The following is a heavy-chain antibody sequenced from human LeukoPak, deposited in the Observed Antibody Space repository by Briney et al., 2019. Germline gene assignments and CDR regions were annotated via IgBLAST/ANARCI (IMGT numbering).Heavy chain of an antibody. J-gene: IGHJ4*02. D-gene: IGHD6-19*01. Sequence: PSETLSLTCSVYGGSFSDYYWSWIRQPPGKGLEWIGEINHSGSTNYNPSLKSRVTISVDTSKNQFSLKLSSVTAADTAVYYCARDGQWRGFFDYWGQGTLVTVSS. CDR2: INHSGST. V-gene: IGHV4-34*01. CDR1: GGSFSDYY. CDR3: ARDGQWRGFFDY.